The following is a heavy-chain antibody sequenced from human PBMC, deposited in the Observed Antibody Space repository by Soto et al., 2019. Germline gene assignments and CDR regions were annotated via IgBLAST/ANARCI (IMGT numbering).Heavy chain of an antibody. J-gene: IGHJ5*02. Sequence: QVQLVQSGAEVKKPGSSVKVSCKASGGTFSSYAISWVRQAPGQGLEWMGGIIPIFGTANYAQKFQGRVTITADESTSTAYMELSSLRSEDMAVYYCARRGYDYVRGFNWFDPWGQGTLVTVSS. V-gene: IGHV1-69*12. CDR3: ARRGYDYVRGFNWFDP. D-gene: IGHD5-12*01. CDR2: IIPIFGTA. CDR1: GGTFSSYA.